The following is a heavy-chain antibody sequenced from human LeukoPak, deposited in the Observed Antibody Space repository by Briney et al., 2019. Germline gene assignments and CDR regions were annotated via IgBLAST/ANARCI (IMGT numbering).Heavy chain of an antibody. D-gene: IGHD4-11*01. Sequence: SVKVSFKASGGTFSSYVISWVRQAPGQGLEWMGGIIPIFGKANYAQKFQGRVKITTDESTSTAYMELSSLRSEDTAVYYCERGVPYSNSVGYYYYYMDVWGKGTTVTVSS. CDR1: GGTFSSYV. CDR3: ERGVPYSNSVGYYYYYMDV. J-gene: IGHJ6*03. V-gene: IGHV1-69*05. CDR2: IIPIFGKA.